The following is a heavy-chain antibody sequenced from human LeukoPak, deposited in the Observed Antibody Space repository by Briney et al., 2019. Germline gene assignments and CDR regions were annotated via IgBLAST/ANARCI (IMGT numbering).Heavy chain of an antibody. J-gene: IGHJ4*02. Sequence: PGGSLRLSCAASGFTFSNYAMSWVRQAPGKGLEWVAGIRGTGERTYYSDSVKGRFTISRDNSKNTLFLQMNSLTAEDTAVYYCVTQHSLGVPGYFDYWGQGTLVTASS. CDR2: IRGTGERT. CDR3: VTQHSLGVPGYFDY. D-gene: IGHD1-26*01. V-gene: IGHV3-23*01. CDR1: GFTFSNYA.